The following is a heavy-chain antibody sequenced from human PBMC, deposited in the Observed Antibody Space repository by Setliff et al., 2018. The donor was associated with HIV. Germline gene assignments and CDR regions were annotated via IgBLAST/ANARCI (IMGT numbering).Heavy chain of an antibody. V-gene: IGHV4-38-2*01. Sequence: PSETLSLTCAASGYSINSGFSRAWIRQPPGQGPQWIGSIYQSGSIYYNPSLQSRVTISVDSSKNQFSLNLFSVTAADTAVYYWARPRRVRSRAWYWFDIWGQGTLGTVFS. CDR3: ARPRRVRSRAWYWFDI. CDR2: IYQSGSI. J-gene: IGHJ5*02. CDR1: GYSINSGFS. D-gene: IGHD6-19*01.